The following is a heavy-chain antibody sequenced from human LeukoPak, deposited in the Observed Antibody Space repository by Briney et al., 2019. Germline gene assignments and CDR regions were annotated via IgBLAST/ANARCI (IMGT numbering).Heavy chain of an antibody. CDR3: ARDKGAATEERSDY. J-gene: IGHJ4*02. CDR1: GFTFTNYA. V-gene: IGHV3-23*01. D-gene: IGHD1-26*01. Sequence: GGSLRLSCEASGFTFTNYAMNWVRQAPGKGLEWVSVISDSGGSTFYADSVKGRFTISRDNSKSTMYLQMDSLRAEDTAVYYCARDKGAATEERSDYWGQGTLVTVSS. CDR2: ISDSGGST.